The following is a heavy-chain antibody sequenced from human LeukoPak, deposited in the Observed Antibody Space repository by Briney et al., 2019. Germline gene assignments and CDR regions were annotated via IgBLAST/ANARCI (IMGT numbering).Heavy chain of an antibody. J-gene: IGHJ4*02. CDR2: IYSGGST. Sequence: TGGSLRLSCAASGFTVSSNYMSWVRQAPGKGLEWVSVIYSGGSTYYADSVKGRFTISRDNSKNTLYLQMNSLRAEDTAVYYCARGSTSDDYYDSSGYYLAYWGQGTLVTVSS. V-gene: IGHV3-53*01. CDR3: ARGSTSDDYYDSSGYYLAY. CDR1: GFTVSSNY. D-gene: IGHD3-22*01.